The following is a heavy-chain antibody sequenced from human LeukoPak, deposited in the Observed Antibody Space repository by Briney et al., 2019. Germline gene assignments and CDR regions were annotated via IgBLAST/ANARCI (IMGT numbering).Heavy chain of an antibody. D-gene: IGHD4-11*01. CDR1: GGSISGYY. J-gene: IGHJ4*02. CDR3: ARLRGNYFPDY. V-gene: IGHV4-59*01. CDR2: IYYSGST. Sequence: SETLSLTCAVSGGSISGYYWSWIRQPPGKGLEWIGYIYYSGSTNYNPSLKSRLTIPVDTSKNQFSLNLSSVTAADTAVYYCARLRGNYFPDYWGQGTLVTVSS.